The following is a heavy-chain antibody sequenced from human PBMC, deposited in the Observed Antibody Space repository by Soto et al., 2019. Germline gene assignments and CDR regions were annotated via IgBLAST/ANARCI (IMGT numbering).Heavy chain of an antibody. CDR3: VRGRAFMSRNAFDL. J-gene: IGHJ3*01. CDR1: GGSFSDYY. Sequence: QVQLQQRGAGLLKPSETLSLTCAVHGGSFSDYYWTWIRQPPGKGLEWIGEINRSVFTSYNPSLKSRLTISVDTSKREFSLNVSSVTAADTAVYYCVRGRAFMSRNAFDLRGQGTRVAVSS. V-gene: IGHV4-34*02. D-gene: IGHD1-26*01. CDR2: INRSVFT.